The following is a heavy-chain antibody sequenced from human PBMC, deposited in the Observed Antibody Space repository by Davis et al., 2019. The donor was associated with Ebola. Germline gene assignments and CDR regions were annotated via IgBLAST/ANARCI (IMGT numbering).Heavy chain of an antibody. J-gene: IGHJ4*02. V-gene: IGHV3-74*01. Sequence: PGGSLRLSCAAPGITFTRYWMHWVRQVPGKGLVWLSRINSDGSSTIYADSVRGRFTISRDNAKSTLYLQMNSLRPEDTAVYYCATGLGQYYDAWGQGTLVTVSS. CDR3: ATGLGQYYDA. CDR1: GITFTRYW. CDR2: INSDGSST.